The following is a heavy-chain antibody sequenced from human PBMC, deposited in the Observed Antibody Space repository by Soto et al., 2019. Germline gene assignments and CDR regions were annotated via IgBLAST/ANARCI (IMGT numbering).Heavy chain of an antibody. Sequence: QVQLQESGPGLVKPSETLSLTCVVSGGSINSSYWWNWVRQPPGKGLEWIGEISHGGSTTFNPSLKSRATTSVDKSRTPLYPKMDSVTAEDTAVYACARDVSGIQGFDYWGQGTLVTVSS. CDR3: ARDVSGIQGFDY. CDR2: ISHGGST. CDR1: GGSINSSYW. V-gene: IGHV4-4*02. D-gene: IGHD1-20*01. J-gene: IGHJ4*02.